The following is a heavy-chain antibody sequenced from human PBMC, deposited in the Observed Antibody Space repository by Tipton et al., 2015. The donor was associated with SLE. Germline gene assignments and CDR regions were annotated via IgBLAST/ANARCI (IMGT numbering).Heavy chain of an antibody. CDR2: IYYSGST. Sequence: TLSLTCTVSGGSIRSSSSFWDWIRQPPGKGLEWIGYIYYSGSTNYNPSLKSRVTISVDTSKNQFSLRLSSVTAADTAVYFCARSRESVNSAAFEIWGQGTMVTVSS. CDR1: GGSIRSSSSF. V-gene: IGHV4-61*05. J-gene: IGHJ3*02. CDR3: ARSRESVNSAAFEI. D-gene: IGHD4-23*01.